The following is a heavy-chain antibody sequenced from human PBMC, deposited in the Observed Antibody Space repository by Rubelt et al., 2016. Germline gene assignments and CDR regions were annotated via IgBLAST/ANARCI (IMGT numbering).Heavy chain of an antibody. D-gene: IGHD1-14*01. CDR3: AGVTGGYSGMDV. J-gene: IGHJ6*02. Sequence: EVQLVESGGGLVQPGGSLRLSCAASGFTFSSYGMSWVRQAPGKGLEWVSSISSSSNYIYYTDSVKGRFTISRDNAKNSLYPQMNSLRAEDTAVYDCAGVTGGYSGMDVWGQGTAVTVSS. CDR1: GFTFSSYG. V-gene: IGHV3-21*01. CDR2: ISSSSNYI.